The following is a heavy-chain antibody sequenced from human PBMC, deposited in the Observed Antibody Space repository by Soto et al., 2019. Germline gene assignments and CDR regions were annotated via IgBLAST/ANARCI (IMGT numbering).Heavy chain of an antibody. V-gene: IGHV3-23*01. J-gene: IGHJ3*02. Sequence: RRLSCAASGFTFSSYAMSWVRQAPGKGLEWVSAISGSGGSTYYADSVKGRFTISRDNSKNTLYLQMNSLRAEDTAVYYCAKDVYSSGWWYAFDIWGQGTMVTVSS. CDR3: AKDVYSSGWWYAFDI. D-gene: IGHD6-19*01. CDR1: GFTFSSYA. CDR2: ISGSGGST.